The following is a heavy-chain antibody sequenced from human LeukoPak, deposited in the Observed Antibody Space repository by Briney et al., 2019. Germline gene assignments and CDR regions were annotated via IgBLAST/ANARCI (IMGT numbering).Heavy chain of an antibody. CDR1: GFTFSSKW. CDR3: ASQSYARFDP. CDR2: IQPDGSEQ. Sequence: PGGSLRLSCAASGFTFSSKWMSWVRQAPGKGLEWVGNIQPDGSEQYPVDSVKGRFTISRDNARNSLLLQMNSLRVEDTAVYYCASQSYARFDPWGQGTLVTVSS. J-gene: IGHJ5*02. D-gene: IGHD2-2*01. V-gene: IGHV3-7*01.